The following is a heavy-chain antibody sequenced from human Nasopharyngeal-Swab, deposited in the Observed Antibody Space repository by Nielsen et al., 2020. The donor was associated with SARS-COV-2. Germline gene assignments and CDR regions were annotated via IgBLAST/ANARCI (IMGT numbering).Heavy chain of an antibody. J-gene: IGHJ4*02. Sequence: GESLKISCAASGFTFSSYGMHWVRQAPGKGLEWVAVIWYDGSNKYYADSVKGRFTISRDNSKNTLYLQMNSLRAEDTAVYYCARVGICNNDWCGNYDTWGQGTLVTVSS. CDR2: IWYDGSNK. CDR1: GFTFSSYG. CDR3: ARVGICNNDWCGNYDT. V-gene: IGHV3-33*01. D-gene: IGHD3-9*01.